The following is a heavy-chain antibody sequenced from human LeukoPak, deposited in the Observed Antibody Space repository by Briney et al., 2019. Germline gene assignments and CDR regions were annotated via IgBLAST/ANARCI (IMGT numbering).Heavy chain of an antibody. Sequence: PGGTLRLFCAASGFTFRSYGMSCARQASGKGLEWVGRIRSKANSYATAYAASVKGRFTISRDDAKNTAYLQMNSLKTEDTAVYYCTKLARAPRDFDYWGQGTLVTVSS. CDR3: TKLARAPRDFDY. D-gene: IGHD3-10*01. CDR1: GFTFRSYG. V-gene: IGHV3-73*01. CDR2: IRSKANSYAT. J-gene: IGHJ4*01.